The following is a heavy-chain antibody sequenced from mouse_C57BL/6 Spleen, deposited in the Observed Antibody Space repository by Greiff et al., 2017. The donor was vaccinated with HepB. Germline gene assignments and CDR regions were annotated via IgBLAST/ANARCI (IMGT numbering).Heavy chain of an antibody. Sequence: QVQLKESGPGLVQPSQSLSITCTVSGFSLTSYGVHWVRQSPGKGLEWLGVIWSGGSTDYNAAFISRLSISKDNSKSQVFFKMNSLQADDTAIYYCASPFNWDWFAYWGQGTLVTVSA. CDR2: IWSGGST. V-gene: IGHV2-2*01. D-gene: IGHD4-1*02. CDR1: GFSLTSYG. J-gene: IGHJ3*01. CDR3: ASPFNWDWFAY.